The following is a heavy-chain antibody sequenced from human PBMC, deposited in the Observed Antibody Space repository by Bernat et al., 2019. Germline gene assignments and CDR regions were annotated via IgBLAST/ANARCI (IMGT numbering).Heavy chain of an antibody. CDR1: GYTFTSYY. V-gene: IGHV1-46*01. CDR2: INPSGGST. CDR3: ARLLQVTMVRGVNDAFDI. D-gene: IGHD3-10*01. Sequence: QVQLVQSGAEVKKPGASVKVSCKASGYTFTSYYMHWVRQAPGQGLEWMGIINPSGGSTSYAQKFQGRVTMTRDTSTSTVYMELSSLRSEDTAVYYCARLLQVTMVRGVNDAFDIWGQGTMVTVSS. J-gene: IGHJ3*02.